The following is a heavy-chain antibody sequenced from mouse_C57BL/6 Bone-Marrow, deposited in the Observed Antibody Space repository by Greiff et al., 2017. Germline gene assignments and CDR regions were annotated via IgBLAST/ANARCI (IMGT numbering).Heavy chain of an antibody. J-gene: IGHJ3*01. CDR2: INPNNGGT. CDR1: GYTFTDYY. D-gene: IGHD1-1*02. CDR3: AGGNAWFAY. V-gene: IGHV1-26*01. Sequence: VQLQQSGPELVKPGASVKISCKASGYTFTDYYMNWVKQSHGKSLEWIGDINPNNGGTSYNQKFKGKATLTVDKSSSTAYMELRSLTSEDSAVYYCAGGNAWFAYWGQGTLVTVSA.